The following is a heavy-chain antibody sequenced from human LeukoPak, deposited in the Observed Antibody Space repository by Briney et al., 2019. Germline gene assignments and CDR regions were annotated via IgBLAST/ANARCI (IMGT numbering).Heavy chain of an antibody. Sequence: GGSLRLSHGPTVTTILEWWTVCVRQAPGRGPEWVANIKGDGTKMYYVASVKGRFTTSRDNDKNSLYLQMNNLRVEDTAVYHCARDGSYSDFWGQGALVTVSS. CDR3: ARDGSYSDF. V-gene: IGHV3-7*01. CDR2: IKGDGTKM. CDR1: VTTILEWW. D-gene: IGHD6-19*01. J-gene: IGHJ4*02.